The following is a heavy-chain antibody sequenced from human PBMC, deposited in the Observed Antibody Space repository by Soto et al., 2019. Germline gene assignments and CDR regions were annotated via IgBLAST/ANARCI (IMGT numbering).Heavy chain of an antibody. Sequence: QVQLVQSGAEVKKPGSSVKVSCKASGGTFSSYAISWVRQAPGQGLECMGGIIPIFGTTNYAKKFQGRVTITADESTSTAYMELSSLRSEDTAVYYCARDGYSSSPTESYYYGMDVWGQGTTVTVSS. V-gene: IGHV1-69*01. CDR2: IIPIFGTT. CDR3: ARDGYSSSPTESYYYGMDV. J-gene: IGHJ6*02. CDR1: GGTFSSYA. D-gene: IGHD6-13*01.